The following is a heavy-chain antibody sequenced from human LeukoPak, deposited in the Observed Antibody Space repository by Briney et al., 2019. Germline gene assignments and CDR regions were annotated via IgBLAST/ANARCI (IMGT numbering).Heavy chain of an antibody. CDR3: ARRSYSSGWSYYFDY. J-gene: IGHJ4*02. Sequence: SETLSLTCTVSGGSISSSSYYWGWIRQPPGKGLEWIGSIYYSGSTYYNPSLKSRVTISVDTSKNQFSLKLSSATAADTAVYYCARRSYSSGWSYYFDYWGQGTLVTVSS. V-gene: IGHV4-39*01. CDR1: GGSISSSSYY. D-gene: IGHD6-19*01. CDR2: IYYSGST.